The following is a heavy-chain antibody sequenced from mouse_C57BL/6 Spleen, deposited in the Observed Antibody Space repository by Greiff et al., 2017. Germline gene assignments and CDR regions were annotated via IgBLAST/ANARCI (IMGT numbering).Heavy chain of an antibody. CDR1: GFSLTSYG. J-gene: IGHJ4*01. CDR2: IWSGGST. V-gene: IGHV2-2*01. CDR3: TRKRFRDYYAMDY. Sequence: VQVVESGPGLVQPSQSLSITCTVSGFSLTSYGVHWVRQSPGKGLEWLGVIWSGGSTDYNAAFISRLSISKDNAKSQVIFKMNSLQADDTAIYYCTRKRFRDYYAMDYWGQGTSVTVSS.